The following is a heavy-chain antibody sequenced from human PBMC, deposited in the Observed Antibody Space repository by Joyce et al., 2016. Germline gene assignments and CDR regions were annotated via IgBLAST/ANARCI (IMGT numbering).Heavy chain of an antibody. J-gene: IGHJ4*02. CDR3: ARIAGFGPYYFDH. D-gene: IGHD2-15*01. V-gene: IGHV4-38-2*02. CDR2: FYHGGST. Sequence: QVRLQESGPGLVKPSETLSLFCNVSGYSISSGHYWGWIRQPPGKGLEWIGNFYHGGSTSYNPSLKSRVTISADTSNNQFSLRLNSVTAADTAVYYCARIAGFGPYYFDHWGRGILLTVSS. CDR1: GYSISSGHY.